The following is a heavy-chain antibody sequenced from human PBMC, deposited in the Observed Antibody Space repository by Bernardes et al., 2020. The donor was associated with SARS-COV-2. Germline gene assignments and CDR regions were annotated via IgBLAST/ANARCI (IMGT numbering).Heavy chain of an antibody. CDR2: INWNGGST. Sequence: GGSLRLSCAASGFTFDDYGMSWVRQAPGKGLEWVSGINWNGGSTGYADSVKGRFTISRDNAKNSLYLQMNSLRAEDTALYHCAKGWQQLDGSFDYWGQGTLVTVSS. J-gene: IGHJ4*02. CDR1: GFTFDDYG. V-gene: IGHV3-20*01. D-gene: IGHD6-13*01. CDR3: AKGWQQLDGSFDY.